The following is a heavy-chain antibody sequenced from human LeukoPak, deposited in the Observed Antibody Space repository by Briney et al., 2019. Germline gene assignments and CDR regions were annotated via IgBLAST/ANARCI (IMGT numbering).Heavy chain of an antibody. CDR2: INHSGST. J-gene: IGHJ4*02. V-gene: IGHV4-34*01. D-gene: IGHD4-11*01. CDR1: GGSFSGYY. CDR3: AREGGLQHHFDY. Sequence: SETLSLTCAVYGGSFSGYYWSWIRQPPGKGLEWIGEINHSGSTNYNPSLKSRVTISVDTSKNQFSLKLSSVTAADTAVYYCAREGGLQHHFDYWGQGTLVTVSS.